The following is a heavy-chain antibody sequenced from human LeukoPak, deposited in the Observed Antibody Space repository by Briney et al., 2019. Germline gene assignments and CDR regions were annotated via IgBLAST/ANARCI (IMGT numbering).Heavy chain of an antibody. CDR3: ARGRRWNTYNWNYVDAFDI. D-gene: IGHD1-7*01. CDR2: INHSGST. CDR1: GVSFSGYY. Sequence: NTSETLSLTCAVYGVSFSGYYWSWIRQPPGKGLEWIGEINHSGSTNYNPSLKSRATISVDTSKNQFSLQLSSVTAADTAVYYCARGRRWNTYNWNYVDAFDIWGQGTMVTVSS. V-gene: IGHV4-34*01. J-gene: IGHJ3*02.